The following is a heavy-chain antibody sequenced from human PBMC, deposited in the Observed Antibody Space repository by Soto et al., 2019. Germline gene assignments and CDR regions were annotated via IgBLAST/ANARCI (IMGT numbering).Heavy chain of an antibody. D-gene: IGHD6-13*01. V-gene: IGHV1-18*01. Sequence: QVQVVQSGAEVKKPGASVKVSCKASGYTFTSYGISWVRQAPGQGLEWMGWINAYNGNTKYAQKLQGRVTMTTDTSPSAAYLELRSLRSDGTAVYYCARDLGGGIAAPWGQGTRVSVSS. J-gene: IGHJ5*02. CDR2: INAYNGNT. CDR1: GYTFTSYG. CDR3: ARDLGGGIAAP.